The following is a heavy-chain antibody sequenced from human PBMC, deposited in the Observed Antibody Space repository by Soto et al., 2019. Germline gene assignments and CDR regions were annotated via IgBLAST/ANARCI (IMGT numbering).Heavy chain of an antibody. CDR1: GFTFTSSA. CDR3: AAPLGYCSRGSCFPFGMDV. Sequence: ASVKVSCKASGFTFTSSAVKWVRQARGQRLEWIGWIVVGSGNTNYAQKFQERVTITRDMSTSTAYMELSSLRSEDTAVYYCAAPLGYCSRGSCFPFGMDVWGQGTTVTVSS. J-gene: IGHJ6*02. D-gene: IGHD2-15*01. V-gene: IGHV1-58*01. CDR2: IVVGSGNT.